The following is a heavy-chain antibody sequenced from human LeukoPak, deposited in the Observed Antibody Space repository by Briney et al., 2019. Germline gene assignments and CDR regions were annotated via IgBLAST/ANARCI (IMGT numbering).Heavy chain of an antibody. D-gene: IGHD6-19*01. Sequence: SETLSLTCTVSGGSISSYYWSWIRQPPGKGLEWIGYIYYSGSTNYNPSLKSRVTISVDTSKNQFSLKLGSVTAADTAVYYCARHRSGYAFDIWGQGTMVTVSS. V-gene: IGHV4-59*08. CDR3: ARHRSGYAFDI. CDR2: IYYSGST. CDR1: GGSISSYY. J-gene: IGHJ3*02.